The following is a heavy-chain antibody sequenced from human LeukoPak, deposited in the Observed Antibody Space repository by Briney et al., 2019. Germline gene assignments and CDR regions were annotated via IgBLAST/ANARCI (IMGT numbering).Heavy chain of an antibody. CDR2: TYYRSKWFN. V-gene: IGHV6-1*01. Sequence: SQTISLTCAISGDSVSSNSAAWNWIRQSPSRGLEWLGRTYYRSKWFNDYAVSVKSRITINPDTSKNQFSLQLNSVTPEDTAVYYCARAAAAKGAFDYWGQGTLVTVSS. CDR3: ARAAAAKGAFDY. CDR1: GDSVSSNSAA. D-gene: IGHD6-13*01. J-gene: IGHJ4*02.